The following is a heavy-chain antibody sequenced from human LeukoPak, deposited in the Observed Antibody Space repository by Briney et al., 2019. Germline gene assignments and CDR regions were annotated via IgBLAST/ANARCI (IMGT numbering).Heavy chain of an antibody. V-gene: IGHV4-39*07. Sequence: SETLSLTCTVSGGSISSSSYYWGWIRQPPGKGLEWIGSIYYSGSTYYNPSLKSRVTISVDTSKNQFSLKLSSVTAADTAVYYCARAAYSGSYHSDYWGQGTLVTVSS. D-gene: IGHD1-26*01. J-gene: IGHJ4*02. CDR2: IYYSGST. CDR1: GGSISSSSYY. CDR3: ARAAYSGSYHSDY.